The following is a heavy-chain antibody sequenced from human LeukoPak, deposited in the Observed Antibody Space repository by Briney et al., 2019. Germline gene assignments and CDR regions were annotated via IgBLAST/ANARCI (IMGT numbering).Heavy chain of an antibody. CDR2: INSVGSST. D-gene: IGHD2-2*01. V-gene: IGHV3-74*01. CDR3: VRDPSEASHPYYFDY. Sequence: GGSLRLSCAASGFTFSSYWMHWVRQAPGKGLVWVSRINSVGSSTSSADSVKGRFTISRDNAKNTLYLQMNSLRAEDTAVYYCVRDPSEASHPYYFDYWGQGTLVTVSS. CDR1: GFTFSSYW. J-gene: IGHJ4*02.